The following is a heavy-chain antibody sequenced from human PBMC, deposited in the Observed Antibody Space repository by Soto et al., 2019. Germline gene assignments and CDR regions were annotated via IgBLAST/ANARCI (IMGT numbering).Heavy chain of an antibody. CDR1: GYTNTIYG. Sequence: VSVKVSCKASGYTNTIYGISWVRQKTGQGLEWMGWISAYNGKTNYAQKLQGRVTMTTDTSTGTAYMELSSLRSEDTAVYYCATPGLYSSGWYFYFDYWGQGTLVTVSS. J-gene: IGHJ4*02. CDR2: ISAYNGKT. CDR3: ATPGLYSSGWYFYFDY. D-gene: IGHD6-19*01. V-gene: IGHV1-18*04.